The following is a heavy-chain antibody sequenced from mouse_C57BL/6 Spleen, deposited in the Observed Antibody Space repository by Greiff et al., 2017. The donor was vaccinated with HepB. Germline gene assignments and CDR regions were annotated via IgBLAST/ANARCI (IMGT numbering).Heavy chain of an antibody. Sequence: EVMLVESGGGLVKPGGSLKLSCAASGFTFSSYAMSWVRQTPEKRLEWVATISDGGSYTYYPDNVKGRFTISRDNAKNNLYLQMSHLKSEDTAMYYCAREGDYYGSSYHFFAYWGQGTLVTVSA. CDR2: ISDGGSYT. J-gene: IGHJ3*01. D-gene: IGHD1-1*01. V-gene: IGHV5-4*01. CDR3: AREGDYYGSSYHFFAY. CDR1: GFTFSSYA.